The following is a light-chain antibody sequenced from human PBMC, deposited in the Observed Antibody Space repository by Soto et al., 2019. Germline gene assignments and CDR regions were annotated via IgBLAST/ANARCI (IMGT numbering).Light chain of an antibody. Sequence: EIVLTQSPGTLSLSPGERATLSCRASQSVSSNYLAWYLQKPGQAPSLLIYGASTRAAGISDRFSGSGSGTDFTLTISRLEPEEFSVFYCLLYGSSHTFGQGTRLEI. V-gene: IGKV3-20*01. J-gene: IGKJ2*01. CDR3: LLYGSSHT. CDR2: GAS. CDR1: QSVSSNY.